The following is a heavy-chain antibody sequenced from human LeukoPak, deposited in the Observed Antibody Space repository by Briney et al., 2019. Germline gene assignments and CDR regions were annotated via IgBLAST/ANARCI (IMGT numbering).Heavy chain of an antibody. Sequence: ASVKVSCKVSGYALTELSMHWVRQAPGKGLEWMGGFDPEDGETTYAQKFQGRVTMTEDTSTDTAYMELSSLRSEDTAVYYCATDARYYYDSSGDYWGQGTLVTVSS. CDR2: FDPEDGET. D-gene: IGHD3-22*01. J-gene: IGHJ4*02. V-gene: IGHV1-24*01. CDR3: ATDARYYYDSSGDY. CDR1: GYALTELS.